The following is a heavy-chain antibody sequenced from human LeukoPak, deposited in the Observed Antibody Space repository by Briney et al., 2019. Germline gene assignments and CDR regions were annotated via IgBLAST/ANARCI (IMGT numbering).Heavy chain of an antibody. V-gene: IGHV4-59*08. CDR1: GGSISSYY. CDR2: IYYSGST. Sequence: PSETLSLTCTVSGGSISSYYWSWIRQPPGKGLEWIGYIYYSGSTNYNPSPKSRVTISVDTSKNQFSLKLSSVTAADTAVYYCARHTPRGAGSGYFDLWGRGTLVTVSS. D-gene: IGHD6-19*01. CDR3: ARHTPRGAGSGYFDL. J-gene: IGHJ2*01.